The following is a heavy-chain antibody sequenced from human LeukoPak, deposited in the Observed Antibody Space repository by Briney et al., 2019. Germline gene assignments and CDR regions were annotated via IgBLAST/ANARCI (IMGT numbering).Heavy chain of an antibody. CDR3: AKSTGAMVVDYFDY. CDR1: GFTFDDYA. CDR2: INWNSGSI. V-gene: IGHV3-9*03. D-gene: IGHD5-18*01. J-gene: IGHJ4*02. Sequence: GGSLRLSCAASGFTFDDYAMHWVRQAPGKGLEWVSGINWNSGSIGYADSVKGRFTISRDNAKNSLYLQMNSLRAEDMALYYCAKSTGAMVVDYFDYWGQGTLVTVSS.